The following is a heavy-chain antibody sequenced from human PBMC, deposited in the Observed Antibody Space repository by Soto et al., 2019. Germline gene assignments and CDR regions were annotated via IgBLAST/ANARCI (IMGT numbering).Heavy chain of an antibody. CDR2: IYYSGSA. V-gene: IGHV4-61*01. J-gene: IGHJ4*02. D-gene: IGHD4-17*01. CDR1: GGSIGITSYY. Sequence: SETRCLTCTVSGGSIGITSYYWSWIRQPPGKGLEWIGYIYYSGSASYNPSLESRVSMSVDTSKNQFSLKLRSVTAADTAVYWCARGKYYGDCDYWGQGTLVTVS. CDR3: ARGKYYGDCDY.